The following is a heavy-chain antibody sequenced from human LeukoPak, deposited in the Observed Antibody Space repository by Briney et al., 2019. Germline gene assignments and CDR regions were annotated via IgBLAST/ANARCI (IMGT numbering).Heavy chain of an antibody. CDR3: AREDYDFWSGYSTFDY. V-gene: IGHV4-59*01. CDR1: GGSISSYY. CDR2: IYYSGST. Sequence: PSETLSLTCTVSGGSISSYYWSWIRQPPGKGLEWIGYIYYSGSTNYNPSLKSRVTISVDTSKNQFSLKLSSVTAADTAVYYCAREDYDFWSGYSTFDYWGQGTLVTVSS. J-gene: IGHJ4*02. D-gene: IGHD3-3*01.